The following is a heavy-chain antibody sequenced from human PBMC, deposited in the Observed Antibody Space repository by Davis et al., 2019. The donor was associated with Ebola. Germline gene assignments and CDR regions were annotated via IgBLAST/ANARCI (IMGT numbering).Heavy chain of an antibody. CDR2: VKSDSNT. V-gene: IGHV3-53*01. CDR1: GFTVSSNY. CDR3: AAEGRSSRPGY. Sequence: GESLKISCAASGFTVSSNYVTWVRQAPGKGLEWVSVVKSDSNTYYAGSVKGRFTVSRDNSKNTLHLQMNGLRAEDTAVYYCAAEGRSSRPGYWGQGTLVTVSS. J-gene: IGHJ4*02. D-gene: IGHD3-10*01.